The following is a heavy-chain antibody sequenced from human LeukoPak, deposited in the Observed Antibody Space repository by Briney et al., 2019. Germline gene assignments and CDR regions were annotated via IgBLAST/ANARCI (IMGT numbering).Heavy chain of an antibody. V-gene: IGHV3-23*01. CDR3: AKAQHGYTNSPFDY. D-gene: IGHD6-6*01. J-gene: IGHJ4*02. CDR1: GFTFSSYA. Sequence: GGSLRLSCAASGFTFSSYAMSWVRQAPGKGLEWVSGISGSGDSTYDADSVKGRFTISRDNSKNTLYLQMNSLRAEDTAVYYCAKAQHGYTNSPFDYWGQGTVVTVSS. CDR2: ISGSGDST.